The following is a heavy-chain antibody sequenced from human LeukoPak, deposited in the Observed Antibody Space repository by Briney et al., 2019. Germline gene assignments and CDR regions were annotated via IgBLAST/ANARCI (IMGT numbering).Heavy chain of an antibody. J-gene: IGHJ6*02. Sequence: SETLSLTCTVSGGSISSYYWSWIRQPPGKGLEWIGYIYYSGSTNYNPSLKSRVTISVDTSKNQFSLKLSSVTAADTAVYYCASSSGYYYYYGMDVWGQGTTVTVSS. D-gene: IGHD6-6*01. CDR2: IYYSGST. V-gene: IGHV4-59*12. CDR1: GGSISSYY. CDR3: ASSSGYYYYYGMDV.